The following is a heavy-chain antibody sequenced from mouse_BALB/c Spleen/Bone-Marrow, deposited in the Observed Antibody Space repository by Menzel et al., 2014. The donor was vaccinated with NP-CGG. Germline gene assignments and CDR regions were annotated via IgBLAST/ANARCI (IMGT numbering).Heavy chain of an antibody. Sequence: DVKLQESGAELVKPRASVKLSCTASGFNIKDTYMHWVKQRPEQGLEWIGRIDPANGNTKYDPKFQGKATITADTSSNIAYLQLSSLTSEDTAVYYCARERDYDYAYAMDYWGQGTSVTVSS. D-gene: IGHD2-4*01. V-gene: IGHV14-3*02. CDR1: GFNIKDTY. CDR3: ARERDYDYAYAMDY. J-gene: IGHJ4*01. CDR2: IDPANGNT.